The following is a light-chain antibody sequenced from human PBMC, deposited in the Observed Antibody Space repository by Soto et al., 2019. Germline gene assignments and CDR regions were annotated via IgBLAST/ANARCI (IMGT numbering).Light chain of an antibody. CDR1: QSLRSS. Sequence: IVMTQSPATLYVSPGERVTLSCRASQSLRSSSACYQPKPGQAPRHLIYGASPRASGIPARVSGSGSGAEGTLNISSLQSEEVAVYYGQQYKNWPDMYTLGQGTQRQSK. V-gene: IGKV3-15*01. J-gene: IGKJ2*01. CDR2: GAS. CDR3: QQYKNWPDMYT.